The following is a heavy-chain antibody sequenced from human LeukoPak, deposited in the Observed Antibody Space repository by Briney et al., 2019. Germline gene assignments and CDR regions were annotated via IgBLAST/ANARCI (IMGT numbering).Heavy chain of an antibody. CDR3: ARDNSWLRHFDL. Sequence: GGSLRLSCAASGFXFSNYAIHWVRQAPGKGLQWVAVTSFDGSNKHYADSVKGRFTISRDNSKSTLFLQMNSLRPEDTAVYFCARDNSWLRHFDLWGQGTLVTVSS. V-gene: IGHV3-30-3*01. D-gene: IGHD3-9*01. J-gene: IGHJ4*02. CDR1: GFXFSNYA. CDR2: TSFDGSNK.